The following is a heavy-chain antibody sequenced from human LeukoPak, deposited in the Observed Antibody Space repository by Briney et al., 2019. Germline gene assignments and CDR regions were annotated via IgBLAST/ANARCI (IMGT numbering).Heavy chain of an antibody. V-gene: IGHV1-8*03. D-gene: IGHD4-17*01. CDR2: MNPNSGNT. J-gene: IGHJ4*02. CDR3: TRDDYGDYPDY. Sequence: GASVKVSCKASGYTFTSYDINWVRQATGQGLEWMGWMNPNSGNTGYAQKFQGRVTITRNTSISTAYMELSSLRSEDTAVYYCTRDDYGDYPDYWGQGTLVTVSS. CDR1: GYTFTSYD.